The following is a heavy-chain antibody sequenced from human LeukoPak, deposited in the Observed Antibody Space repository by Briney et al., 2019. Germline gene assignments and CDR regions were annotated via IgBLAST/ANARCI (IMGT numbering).Heavy chain of an antibody. J-gene: IGHJ2*01. CDR2: IDRNGDST. D-gene: IGHD4-17*01. CDR1: GFTFDDYG. V-gene: IGHV3-20*04. CDR3: AKDGTDYGVWYFDL. Sequence: GGSLRLSCAASGFTFDDYGMSWVRQAPGKGLEWVSGIDRNGDSTGYADSVEGRFTISRDNAKNSLYLQMDSLRAEDTALYYCAKDGTDYGVWYFDLWGRGTLVTVSS.